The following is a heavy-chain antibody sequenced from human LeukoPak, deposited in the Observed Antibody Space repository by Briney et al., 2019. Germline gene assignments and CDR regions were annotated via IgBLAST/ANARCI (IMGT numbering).Heavy chain of an antibody. CDR2: ISSSSSYI. CDR1: GFTFSSYS. CDR3: ARDQYSSSWSPAGY. J-gene: IGHJ4*02. V-gene: IGHV3-21*01. D-gene: IGHD6-13*01. Sequence: GGSLRLSCAASGFTFSSYSMNWVRQAPGKGLEWVSSISSSSSYIYYADSVKGRFTISRDNAKNSLYLQMNSPRAEDTAVYYCARDQYSSSWSPAGYWGQGTLVTVSS.